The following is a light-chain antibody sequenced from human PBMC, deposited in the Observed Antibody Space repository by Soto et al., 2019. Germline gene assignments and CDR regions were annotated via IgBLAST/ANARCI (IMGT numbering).Light chain of an antibody. J-gene: IGKJ5*01. CDR2: WAS. Sequence: DIVMTQSPDSLTVSLGERATINCKASQPVLRSSNNKNHLAWYQQKPTQSPKMLISWASTRESGVPDRFSGSVSGTEFTLTVSSLQAEDAAVYYCQQYYDVPVTFGQGTRLEIK. CDR3: QQYYDVPVT. V-gene: IGKV4-1*01. CDR1: QPVLRSSNNKNH.